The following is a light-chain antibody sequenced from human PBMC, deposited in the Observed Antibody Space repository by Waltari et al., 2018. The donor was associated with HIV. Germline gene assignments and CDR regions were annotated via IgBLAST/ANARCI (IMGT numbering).Light chain of an antibody. CDR3: GTWDSSLSAWV. CDR2: NNK. CDR1: SSNIGNNY. Sequence: QSVLTQPPSVSAAPGQTVTISCSGSSSNIGNNYVSWYQQLPGTAPKLLIYNNKKRPSGIPDRFSGSKAGTSATLGITGLQTGDEADYYCGTWDSSLSAWVFGGGTKLTVL. V-gene: IGLV1-51*01. J-gene: IGLJ3*02.